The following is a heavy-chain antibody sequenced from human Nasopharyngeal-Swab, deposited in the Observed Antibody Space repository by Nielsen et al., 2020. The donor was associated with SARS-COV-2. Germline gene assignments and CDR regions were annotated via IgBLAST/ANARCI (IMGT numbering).Heavy chain of an antibody. Sequence: ASVKVSCKASGYTFTGYYMHWVRQAPGQGLEWMGWTNPNSGGTNYAQKFQGWVTMTRDTSISTAYMELSRLRSDDTAVYYWARDNRPADIVVVPAAKPWYWFDPWGQGTLVTVSS. J-gene: IGHJ5*02. CDR1: GYTFTGYY. CDR2: TNPNSGGT. D-gene: IGHD2-2*01. CDR3: ARDNRPADIVVVPAAKPWYWFDP. V-gene: IGHV1-2*04.